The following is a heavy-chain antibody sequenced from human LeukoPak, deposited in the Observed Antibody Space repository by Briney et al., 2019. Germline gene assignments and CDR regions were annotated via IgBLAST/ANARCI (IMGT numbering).Heavy chain of an antibody. Sequence: SETLSLTCAVYGGSFSGYYWSWIRQPPGKGLEWIGEINHSGSTNYNPSLKSRVTISVDTSENQFSLKLSSVTAADTAVYYCARSPPGHWFDPWGQGTLVTVSS. CDR2: INHSGST. J-gene: IGHJ5*02. CDR1: GGSFSGYY. CDR3: ARSPPGHWFDP. V-gene: IGHV4-34*01.